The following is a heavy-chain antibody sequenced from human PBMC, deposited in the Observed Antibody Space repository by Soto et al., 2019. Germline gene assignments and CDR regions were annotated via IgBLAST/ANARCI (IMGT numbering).Heavy chain of an antibody. CDR3: ARGFSTDFDCFPSDLLDP. D-gene: IGHD3-9*01. CDR2: IYYSGTA. Sequence: SETLSLTCNVSGDSISSGRDYWSWIGQHPEKGLEWIGYIYYSGTAQYSPSFKSRITMSVDTSKSQFSLKMTSLTAADTAIYYCARGFSTDFDCFPSDLLDPWGQGTLVPVS. V-gene: IGHV4-31*03. J-gene: IGHJ5*02. CDR1: GDSISSGRDY.